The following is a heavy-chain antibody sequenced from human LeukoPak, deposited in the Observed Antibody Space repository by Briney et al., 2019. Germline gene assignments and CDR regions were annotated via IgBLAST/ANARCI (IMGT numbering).Heavy chain of an antibody. CDR1: GYTFTSYV. V-gene: IGHV1-18*01. CDR3: ARGDLFVVVVTDSPDY. D-gene: IGHD2-21*02. Sequence: GASVKVSCKASGYTFTSYVISWVRQAPGQGLEWMGWISAYNGNTNYAQKLQGRVTMPTDTSTSTAYMVLRSLRSDDTAVYYCARGDLFVVVVTDSPDYWGQGTLVTVSS. J-gene: IGHJ4*02. CDR2: ISAYNGNT.